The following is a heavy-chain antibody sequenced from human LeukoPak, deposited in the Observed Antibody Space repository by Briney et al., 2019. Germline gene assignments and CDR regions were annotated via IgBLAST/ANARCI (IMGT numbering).Heavy chain of an antibody. CDR3: ARGYDSSGYVYYYYYMDV. J-gene: IGHJ6*03. V-gene: IGHV4-34*01. Sequence: SETLSLTCAVFGGSFSGYYWSWVCQPPGKGLEWIGEINHPGSTNFNPSLKSRVTISVDTSKNQFSLKLSSVTAADTAVYYCARGYDSSGYVYYYYYMDVWGKGTTVTVSS. CDR1: GGSFSGYY. D-gene: IGHD3-22*01. CDR2: INHPGST.